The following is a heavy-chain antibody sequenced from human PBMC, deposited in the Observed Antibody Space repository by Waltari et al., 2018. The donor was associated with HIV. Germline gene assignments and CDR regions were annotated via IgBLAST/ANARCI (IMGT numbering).Heavy chain of an antibody. CDR1: GYTFPSYD. J-gene: IGHJ4*02. Sequence: QVQLVQSGAEVKKPGASVKVSCKASGYTFPSYDINWVRQATGQGLEWMGWMNPNSGNTGYAQKFQGRVTMTRNTSISTAYMELSSLRSEDTAVYYCARSGFNWNMYYFDYWGQGTLVTVSS. CDR2: MNPNSGNT. D-gene: IGHD1-1*01. CDR3: ARSGFNWNMYYFDY. V-gene: IGHV1-8*01.